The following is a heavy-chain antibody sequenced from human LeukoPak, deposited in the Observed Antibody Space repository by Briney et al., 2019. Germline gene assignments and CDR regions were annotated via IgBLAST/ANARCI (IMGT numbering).Heavy chain of an antibody. CDR1: GYTFPSYG. CDR3: ARDDIVVVPAPPYYYYYGMDV. CDR2: ISAYNGNT. Sequence: ASVKVSCTASGYTFPSYGISWVRQAPGQGLEWMGWISAYNGNTNYAQKLQGRVTMTTDTSTSTAYMELRSLRSDDTVVYYCARDDIVVVPAPPYYYYYGMDVWGQGTTVTVSS. J-gene: IGHJ6*02. V-gene: IGHV1-18*01. D-gene: IGHD2-2*01.